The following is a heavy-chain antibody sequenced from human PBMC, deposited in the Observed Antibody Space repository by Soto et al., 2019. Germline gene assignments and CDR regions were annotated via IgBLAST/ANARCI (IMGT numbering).Heavy chain of an antibody. D-gene: IGHD2-2*01. CDR2: IKQDGSEK. J-gene: IGHJ6*03. CDR3: ARSPHQLLWGHYSNYMDV. Sequence: EVQLVESGGGLVQPGGSLRLSCAASGFTFSSYWMSWVRQAPGKGLEWVANIKQDGSEKYYVDSVKGRFTISRDNAKNSLYLQMNSLRAEDTAVYYCARSPHQLLWGHYSNYMDVWGKGTTVTVSS. V-gene: IGHV3-7*01. CDR1: GFTFSSYW.